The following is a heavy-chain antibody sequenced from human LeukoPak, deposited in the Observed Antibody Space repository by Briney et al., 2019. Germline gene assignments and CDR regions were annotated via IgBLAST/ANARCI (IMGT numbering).Heavy chain of an antibody. J-gene: IGHJ4*02. CDR3: ARHIDRGIAARPLDY. V-gene: IGHV4-39*01. D-gene: IGHD6-6*01. CDR1: GGSISSSSYY. CDR2: IYYSGST. Sequence: SETLSLTCTVSGGSISSSSYYWGWIRQPPGKGLEWIGSIYYSGSTYYNPSLKSRVTISVDTSKSQFSLKLSSVTAADTAVYYCARHIDRGIAARPLDYWGQGTLVTVSS.